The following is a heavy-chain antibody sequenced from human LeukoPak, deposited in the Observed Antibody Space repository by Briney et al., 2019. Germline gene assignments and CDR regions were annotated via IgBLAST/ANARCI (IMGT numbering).Heavy chain of an antibody. CDR1: GGTFSSYA. V-gene: IGHV1-69*04. D-gene: IGHD7-27*01. CDR2: IIPILGIA. Sequence: ASVKVSCKASGGTFSSYAISWVRQAPGQGLEWMGRIIPILGIANYAQKFQGRVTITADKSTSTAYMELSSLRSEDTAVYYCARDLGFPGWFDPWGQGTLVTVSS. CDR3: ARDLGFPGWFDP. J-gene: IGHJ5*02.